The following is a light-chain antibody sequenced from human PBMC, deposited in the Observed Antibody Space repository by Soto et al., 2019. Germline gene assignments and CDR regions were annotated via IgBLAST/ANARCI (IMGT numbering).Light chain of an antibody. CDR2: SNN. J-gene: IGLJ2*01. CDR1: SSDVGAYDY. V-gene: IGLV2-14*01. Sequence: QSALTQAASVSGSPGQSITISCTGTSSDVGAYDYVTWYQQHPGKAPKLLIHSNNNRPSGVPDRFSGSKSGTSASLAIAGLQADDEADYYCQSYDPTLRTSLFGGGTKLTVL. CDR3: QSYDPTLRTSL.